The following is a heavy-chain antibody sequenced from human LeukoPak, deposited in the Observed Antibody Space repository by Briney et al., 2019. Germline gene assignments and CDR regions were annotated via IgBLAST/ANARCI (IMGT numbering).Heavy chain of an antibody. CDR3: ARAAVDYYGSSGYYTSFDY. J-gene: IGHJ4*02. CDR2: INPSGGST. D-gene: IGHD3-22*01. V-gene: IGHV1-46*01. CDR1: GYTFTSYY. Sequence: GASVKVSCKASGYTFTSYYMHWVRQAPGQGLEWMGIINPSGGSTSYAQKFQGRVTMTRDTSTSTVYMELSSLRSEDTAVYYCARAAVDYYGSSGYYTSFDYWGQGTLVTVSS.